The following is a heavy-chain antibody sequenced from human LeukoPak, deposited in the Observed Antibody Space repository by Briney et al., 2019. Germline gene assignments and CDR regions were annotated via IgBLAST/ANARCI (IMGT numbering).Heavy chain of an antibody. J-gene: IGHJ3*02. CDR2: INHSGST. V-gene: IGHV4-34*01. Sequence: SETLSLTCAVYGGSFSGYYWSWIRQPPGKGLEWIGEINHSGSTNYNPSLKSRVTISVDTSKNQFSLKLSSVTAADTAVYYCARRSSRYYDSSGYFSAFDIWGQGTMVTVSS. CDR3: ARRSSRYYDSSGYFSAFDI. D-gene: IGHD3-22*01. CDR1: GGSFSGYY.